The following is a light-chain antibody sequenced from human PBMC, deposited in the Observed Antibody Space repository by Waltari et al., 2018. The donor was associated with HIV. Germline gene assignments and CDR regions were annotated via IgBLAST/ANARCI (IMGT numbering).Light chain of an antibody. CDR1: QGLNKY. CDR2: AAS. CDR3: LQYHSYPLT. Sequence: DIQVTQSPSSLSASVGGSVTITCRASQGLNKYLAWFQQKPGEAAKSLIYAASTLQTGVPSKFSGIGSGPDFTLTINSLQPEDSATYWCLQYHSYPLTFGGGTKVEIK. V-gene: IGKV1-16*02. J-gene: IGKJ4*01.